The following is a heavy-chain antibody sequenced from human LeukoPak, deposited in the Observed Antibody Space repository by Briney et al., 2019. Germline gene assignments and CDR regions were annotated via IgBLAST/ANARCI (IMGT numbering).Heavy chain of an antibody. CDR2: ISGGGSST. CDR1: GFTFSSYA. J-gene: IGHJ4*02. D-gene: IGHD4-17*01. CDR3: AKDSEDYGDFDY. V-gene: IGHV3-23*01. Sequence: GGSLRLSCAASGFTFSSYAMNWVRQAPGKGLEWVSIISGGGSSTYYTDSVKGRFTIFRDSSKNTLHLQMNSLRAEDTAVYCCAKDSEDYGDFDYWGQGTLVTVSS.